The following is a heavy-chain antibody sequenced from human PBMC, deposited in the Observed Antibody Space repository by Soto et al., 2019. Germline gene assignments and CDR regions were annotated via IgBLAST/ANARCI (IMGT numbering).Heavy chain of an antibody. CDR2: ISGSGGST. CDR1: GFTFSSYA. CDR3: AKTGGPNSVYCSGGSCYQKKLLYVY. J-gene: IGHJ4*02. Sequence: PGGSVRLSCAASGFTFSSYAMSWVRQAPGKGLEWVSAISGSGGSTYYADSVKGRFTISRDNSKNTLHLQMNSLRAEDTAVYYCAKTGGPNSVYCSGGSCYQKKLLYVYWGQGTLVTVSS. D-gene: IGHD2-15*01. V-gene: IGHV3-23*01.